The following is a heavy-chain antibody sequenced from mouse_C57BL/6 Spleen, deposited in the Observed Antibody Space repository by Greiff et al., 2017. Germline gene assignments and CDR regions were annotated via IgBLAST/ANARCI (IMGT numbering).Heavy chain of an antibody. Sequence: EVQLQQSGAELVRPGASVKLSCTASGFTIKDDYMHWVKQRPEQGLEWIGWIDPENGDTEYDSKFQGKATITAETSSNTAYLQLSSLTSEDTAVYYCTAGGLRDAYWGQGTLVTVSA. V-gene: IGHV14-4*01. D-gene: IGHD2-4*01. J-gene: IGHJ3*01. CDR2: IDPENGDT. CDR3: TAGGLRDAY. CDR1: GFTIKDDY.